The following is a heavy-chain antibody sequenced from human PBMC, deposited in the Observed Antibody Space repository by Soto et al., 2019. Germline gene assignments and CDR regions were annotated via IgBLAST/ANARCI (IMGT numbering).Heavy chain of an antibody. V-gene: IGHV4-31*03. CDR3: ARWWSGSRQGFDP. CDR2: IYYSGST. CDR1: GGSISSGDYY. J-gene: IGHJ5*02. Sequence: QVQLQESGPGLVKPSQTLSLTCTVSGGSISSGDYYWSWIRQPPGKGLEWIGYIYYSGSTYYNPPLKSRVTISVDTSKNQFSLKLSSVTAADTAVYYCARWWSGSRQGFDPWGQGTRVTVSS. D-gene: IGHD3-3*01.